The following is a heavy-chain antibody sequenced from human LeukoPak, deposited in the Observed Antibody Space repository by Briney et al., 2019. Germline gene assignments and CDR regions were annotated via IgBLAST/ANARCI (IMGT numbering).Heavy chain of an antibody. CDR3: VTDASSLVRGAVIFHLFDY. CDR1: GFTFSNYA. J-gene: IGHJ4*01. D-gene: IGHD3-10*01. V-gene: IGHV3-23*01. Sequence: GGSLRLSCAASGFTFSNYAMTWVRQAPRKGLDWVSAISGSGGTTYYADSVKGRFTISRDNSKNTLYLQMNSLRAEDTAVYYCVTDASSLVRGAVIFHLFDYWGQGALVTVSS. CDR2: ISGSGGTT.